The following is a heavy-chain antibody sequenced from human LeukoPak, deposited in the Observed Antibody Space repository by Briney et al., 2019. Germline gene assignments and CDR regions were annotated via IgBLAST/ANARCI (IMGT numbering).Heavy chain of an antibody. Sequence: GGSLRLSCAASGFTFSSYSMNWVRQAPGKGLEWVAVISYDGSNKYYADSVKGRFTISRDNSKNTLYLQMNSLRAEDTAVYYCAKENGAHNDYWGQGTLVTVSS. CDR2: ISYDGSNK. D-gene: IGHD1-26*01. V-gene: IGHV3-30*18. CDR3: AKENGAHNDY. J-gene: IGHJ4*02. CDR1: GFTFSSYS.